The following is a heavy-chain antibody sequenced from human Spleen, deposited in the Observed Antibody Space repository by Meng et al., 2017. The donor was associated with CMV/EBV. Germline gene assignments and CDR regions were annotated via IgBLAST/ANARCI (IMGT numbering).Heavy chain of an antibody. CDR2: IYYSGST. J-gene: IGHJ5*02. CDR3: ARSGISPWVAFDP. V-gene: IGHV4-59*01. Sequence: SESLSLTCAVYGGSFSGYYWSWIRQPPGKGLEWIGYIYYSGSTNYNPSLKSRVTISVDTSKNQFSLKLSSVTAADTAVYYCARSGISPWVAFDPWGQGTLVTVSS. D-gene: IGHD1-26*01. CDR1: GGSFSGYY.